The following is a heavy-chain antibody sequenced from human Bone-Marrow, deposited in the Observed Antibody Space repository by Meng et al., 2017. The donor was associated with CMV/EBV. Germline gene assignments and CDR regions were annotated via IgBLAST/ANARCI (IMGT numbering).Heavy chain of an antibody. D-gene: IGHD3-16*01. CDR1: GASIKNYN. V-gene: IGHV4-4*07. CDR2: IQVIGHT. Sequence: QVKQREPGPGLVKPSETLSLTCIVSGASIKNYNWNWVRQPAGQGLEWIGLIQVIGHTVYNPSLKSRVTVSLDASKSQFSLTLNSVTAADTATYYCAGSRPGGGACDYWGQGILVTVSS. J-gene: IGHJ4*02. CDR3: AGSRPGGGACDY.